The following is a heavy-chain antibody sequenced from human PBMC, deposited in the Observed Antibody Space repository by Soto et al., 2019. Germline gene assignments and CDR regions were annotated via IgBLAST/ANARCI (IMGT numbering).Heavy chain of an antibody. CDR1: SATMNTFY. Sequence: PSETLSLTCTVSSATMNTFYFNWIRQPAGRGLEWIGHVYSNGSTNYNPSLKSRVTMSADTSKKQFSLKLSSMTAADTAVYYCARQIVVTTYARHFDFWGPGTLVTVSS. D-gene: IGHD2-21*02. J-gene: IGHJ4*02. CDR2: VYSNGST. V-gene: IGHV4-4*07. CDR3: ARQIVVTTYARHFDF.